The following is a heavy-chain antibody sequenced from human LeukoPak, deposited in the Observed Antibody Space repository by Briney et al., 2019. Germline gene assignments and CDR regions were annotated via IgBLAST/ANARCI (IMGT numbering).Heavy chain of an antibody. J-gene: IGHJ1*01. V-gene: IGHV3-30-3*01. Sequence: PGGSLRLSCAASGFTFSDYAMHWVRQAPGKGLEWVAVLSYGGTNKYYADSVKGRFTISRDNSKNTLYLQMNSLRAEDTAVYYCTTDQFIYYDSSGYYYKTEYFQHWGQGTLVTVSS. D-gene: IGHD3-22*01. CDR3: TTDQFIYYDSSGYYYKTEYFQH. CDR1: GFTFSDYA. CDR2: LSYGGTNK.